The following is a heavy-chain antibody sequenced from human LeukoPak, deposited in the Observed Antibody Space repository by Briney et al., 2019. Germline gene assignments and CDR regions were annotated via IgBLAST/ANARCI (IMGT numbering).Heavy chain of an antibody. J-gene: IGHJ4*02. CDR3: ARDDAPDGGFLDY. V-gene: IGHV3-23*01. D-gene: IGHD2/OR15-2a*01. CDR2: VDGGGST. CDR1: GFTLRNYA. Sequence: GGSLRLSCAASGFTLRNYAMSWVRQAPGKALEWVSRVDGGGSTSYADSVRGRFSISRDSSKSTLYLQMGSLRGEDTAVYYCARDDAPDGGFLDYWGQGTLVTVSS.